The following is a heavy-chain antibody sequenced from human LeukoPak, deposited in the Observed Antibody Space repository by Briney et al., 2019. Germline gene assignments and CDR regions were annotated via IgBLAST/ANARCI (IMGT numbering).Heavy chain of an antibody. Sequence: SETLSLTCAVYGGSFSGYFWSWIRQPAGKELEWIGRIYSSGLSNYNPSLKSRISISADTSKNQFSLKVYSVTAADTAVYYCAGQQLGSRAFFSWGQGTLVTVSS. CDR2: IYSSGLS. CDR3: AGQQLGSRAFFS. V-gene: IGHV4-59*10. D-gene: IGHD6-13*01. J-gene: IGHJ5*02. CDR1: GGSFSGYF.